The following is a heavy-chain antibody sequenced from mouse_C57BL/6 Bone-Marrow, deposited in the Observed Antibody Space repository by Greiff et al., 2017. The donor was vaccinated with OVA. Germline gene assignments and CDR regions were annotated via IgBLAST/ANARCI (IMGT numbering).Heavy chain of an antibody. V-gene: IGHV1-39*01. CDR1: GYSFTDYN. D-gene: IGHD2-1*01. CDR3: ARQIYYGNYGAMDY. CDR2: INPNSGTT. J-gene: IGHJ4*01. Sequence: EVQLQQSGPELVKPGASVKISCKASGYSFTDYNMNWVKQSNGKSLEWIGVINPNSGTTSYNQKFKGKATLTVDQSSSTAYMQLNSLTSEDSAVYYCARQIYYGNYGAMDYWGQGTSVTVSS.